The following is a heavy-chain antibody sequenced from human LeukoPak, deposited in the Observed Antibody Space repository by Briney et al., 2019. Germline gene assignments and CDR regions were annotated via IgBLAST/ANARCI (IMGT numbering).Heavy chain of an antibody. Sequence: GRSLRLSCAASGFTFDDYAMHWVRQAPGRGLEGVSGISWNSGSIGYADSVKGRFTISRDNTKNSLYLQMNSLRAEDTALYYCAKDIRSTTVTTEFDYWGQGTLVTVSS. V-gene: IGHV3-9*01. J-gene: IGHJ4*02. D-gene: IGHD4-17*01. CDR3: AKDIRSTTVTTEFDY. CDR2: ISWNSGSI. CDR1: GFTFDDYA.